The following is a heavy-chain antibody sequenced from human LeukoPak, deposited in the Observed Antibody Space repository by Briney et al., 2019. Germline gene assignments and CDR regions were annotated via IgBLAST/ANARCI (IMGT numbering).Heavy chain of an antibody. J-gene: IGHJ6*02. V-gene: IGHV4-59*01. CDR1: GGSISSYY. CDR2: IYYSGST. CDR3: AGLGYCSSTSCYHYYYYYGMDV. D-gene: IGHD2-2*01. Sequence: SETLSLTCTVSGGSISSYYWSWIRQPPGKGLEWIGYIYYSGSTNYSPSLKSRVTISVDTSKNQFSLKLSSVTAADTAVYYCAGLGYCSSTSCYHYYYYYGMDVWGQGTTVTVSS.